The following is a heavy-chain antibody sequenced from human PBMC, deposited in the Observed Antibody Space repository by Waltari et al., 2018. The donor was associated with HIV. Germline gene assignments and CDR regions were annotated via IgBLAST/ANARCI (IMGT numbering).Heavy chain of an antibody. V-gene: IGHV3-7*01. CDR2: VKKDGIEK. CDR3: ASPDRFNEDNSGDLPWGY. Sequence: EVHLVTSGDGLFHSGRSLSLSCVDSGLTLGTYWMGWVLQATGKGLEWVANVKKDGIEKNYVESVKGRFIISRDNRKNSVDLQMDSLRVKDTAVYYCASPDRFNEDNSGDLPWGYWGQGIQVIVSS. D-gene: IGHD2-21*02. J-gene: IGHJ4*02. CDR1: GLTLGTYW.